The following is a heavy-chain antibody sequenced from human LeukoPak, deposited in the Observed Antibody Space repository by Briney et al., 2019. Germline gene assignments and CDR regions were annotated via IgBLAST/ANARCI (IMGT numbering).Heavy chain of an antibody. D-gene: IGHD2-8*02. CDR3: AREGPPYITDG. J-gene: IGHJ4*02. CDR1: GFTFSNYW. V-gene: IGHV3-7*01. CDR2: IKGDGSEI. Sequence: GGSLRLSCADSGFTFSNYWVRCAGQTPGKGLESVANIKGDGSEINYVDSVKGRFTISRDNAKNSLSLQMNSLTADDTGVYYCAREGPPYITDGWGQGTLVTVSS.